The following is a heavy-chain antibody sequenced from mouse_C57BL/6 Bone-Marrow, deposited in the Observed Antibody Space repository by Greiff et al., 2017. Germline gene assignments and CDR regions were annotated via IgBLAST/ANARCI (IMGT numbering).Heavy chain of an antibody. D-gene: IGHD1-1*01. V-gene: IGHV1-5*01. Sequence: EVQLQQSGTVLARPGASVKMSCKTSGYTFTSYWMHWVKQRPGQGLEWIGAIYPGNSDTSYNQKFKGKAKLTAVTSASTAYMELSSLTNEDSAVYYWTTVVPPYWYFDVWGTGTTVTVSS. CDR2: IYPGNSDT. CDR1: GYTFTSYW. J-gene: IGHJ1*03. CDR3: TTVVPPYWYFDV.